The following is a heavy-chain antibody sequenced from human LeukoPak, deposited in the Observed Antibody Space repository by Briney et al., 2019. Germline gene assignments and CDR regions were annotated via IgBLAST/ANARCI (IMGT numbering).Heavy chain of an antibody. V-gene: IGHV1-18*01. CDR1: GYTFTSYG. CDR2: ISAYNGNT. CDR3: ARDDEYNWNDAVRYYYYGMDV. Sequence: GESLKISCKASGYTFTSYGISWVRQAPGQGLEWLGWISAYNGNTNYAQKLQGRVTMTTDTSTSTAYMELRSLRSDDTAVYYCARDDEYNWNDAVRYYYYGMDVWGQGTTVTVSS. D-gene: IGHD1-20*01. J-gene: IGHJ6*02.